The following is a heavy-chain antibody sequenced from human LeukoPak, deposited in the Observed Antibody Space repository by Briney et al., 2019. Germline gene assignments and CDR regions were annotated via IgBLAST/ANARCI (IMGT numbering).Heavy chain of an antibody. Sequence: ADTLSLTCAVSGASISSGPWWSWVRQPPGKGLEWIGDILHSGSTNYNPSLKSRVTISIDKSKNQFSLKLTSVTAADTAVYYCASPSGASTWWGQGTLVTVSS. D-gene: IGHD2-15*01. CDR1: GASISSGPW. V-gene: IGHV4-4*02. CDR3: ASPSGASTW. J-gene: IGHJ4*02. CDR2: ILHSGST.